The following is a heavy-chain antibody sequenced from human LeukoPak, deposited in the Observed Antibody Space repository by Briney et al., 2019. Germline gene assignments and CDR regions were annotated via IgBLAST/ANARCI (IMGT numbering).Heavy chain of an antibody. CDR2: ISGSGGTT. V-gene: IGHV3-23*01. D-gene: IGHD6-19*01. CDR1: RFIFSTYG. CDR3: ANAGPGYNSGSNYYYGMDV. J-gene: IGHJ6*02. Sequence: GGSLRLSCAASRFIFSTYGMRWVRQAPGKGLEWVSSISGSGGTTFYADSVKGRFTISRDNSKNTLYLQMNSLRAEDTAAYYCANAGPGYNSGSNYYYGMDVWGQGTTVTVS.